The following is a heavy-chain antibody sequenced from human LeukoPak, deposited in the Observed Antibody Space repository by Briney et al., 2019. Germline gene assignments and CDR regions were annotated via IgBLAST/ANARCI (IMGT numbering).Heavy chain of an antibody. CDR2: IRYDGSNK. CDR1: GFTFSSYG. CDR3: DKPRWAGYPRGYYFDY. Sequence: GGSLRLSCAASGFTFSSYGMHWVRQAPGKGMEWVAFIRYDGSNKYYADSVKGRFTISRDNSKNTLYLKMNSLRAEDTAEYYCDKPRWAGYPRGYYFDYWGQGTLVTVSS. D-gene: IGHD4-23*01. J-gene: IGHJ4*02. V-gene: IGHV3-30*02.